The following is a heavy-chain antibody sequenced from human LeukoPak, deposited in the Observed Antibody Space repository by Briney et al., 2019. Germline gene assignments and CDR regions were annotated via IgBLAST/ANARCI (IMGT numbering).Heavy chain of an antibody. CDR2: ISGSGSHA. CDR1: GFSFGSYA. V-gene: IGHV3-23*01. J-gene: IGHJ5*02. D-gene: IGHD1-1*01. Sequence: GGSLRLSCAASGFSFGSYAMGWTRQAPGQGLEWVSAISGSGSHANYAESVKGRFTISRDNSKNTLYLQMHSLIAADTAVYYCGSGPVGTTVPWGQGTLVTVSS. CDR3: GSGPVGTTVP.